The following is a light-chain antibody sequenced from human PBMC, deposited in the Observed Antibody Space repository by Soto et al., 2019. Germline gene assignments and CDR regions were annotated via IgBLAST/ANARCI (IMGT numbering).Light chain of an antibody. CDR2: EVS. V-gene: IGLV2-14*01. CDR3: SSYTSSTIVV. J-gene: IGLJ2*01. CDR1: SSDVGGYNY. Sequence: QSALTQPASVSGSPGQSITISCTGTSSDVGGYNYVSWYQHYPGKAPKLMIYEVSYRPSGVSNRFSGSKSGNTASLTISRLQAEDEADYYCSSYTSSTIVVFGGGTKLTVL.